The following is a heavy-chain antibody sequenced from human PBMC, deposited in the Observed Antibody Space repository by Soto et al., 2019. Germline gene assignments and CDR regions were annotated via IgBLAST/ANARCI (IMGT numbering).Heavy chain of an antibody. D-gene: IGHD3-10*01. Sequence: EVQLVESGGGLVQPGDSLRLSCAASGFTVSNYHMTWVRQAPGKGLEWVSAVYADGATSHADSVKDRFTVSRDNSRNTLNLQMSGLRAEDTAVYYCARSGGGLDYWSQGTLVTVSS. CDR3: ARSGGGLDY. CDR2: VYADGAT. V-gene: IGHV3-66*01. J-gene: IGHJ4*02. CDR1: GFTVSNYH.